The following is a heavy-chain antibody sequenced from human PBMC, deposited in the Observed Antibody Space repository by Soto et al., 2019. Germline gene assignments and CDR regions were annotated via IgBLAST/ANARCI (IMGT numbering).Heavy chain of an antibody. V-gene: IGHV5-51*01. J-gene: IGHJ4*02. CDR3: ARSYCSGGSCYWTFYY. CDR1: GYSFTSYW. D-gene: IGHD2-15*01. Sequence: ESVKISFKGAGYSFTSYWIGWVRQIPGKGLEWMGIIYPGDSDTRYSPSFQGQVTISADKSISTAYLQWSSLKASDTAMYYCARSYCSGGSCYWTFYYWGQGTLVTVSS. CDR2: IYPGDSDT.